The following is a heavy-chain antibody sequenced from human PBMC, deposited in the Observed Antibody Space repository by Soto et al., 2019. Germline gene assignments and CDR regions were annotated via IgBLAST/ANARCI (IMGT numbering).Heavy chain of an antibody. Sequence: GGSLRLSCAASGFTFSSYSMNWVRQAPGKGLEWVSYISSSSSTIYYADSVKGRFTISRDNAKNSLYLQMNSLRDEDTAVYYCARDRSSGWYEENYYYYGMDVWGQGTTVTVYS. CDR2: ISSSSSTI. CDR1: GFTFSSYS. CDR3: ARDRSSGWYEENYYYYGMDV. J-gene: IGHJ6*02. D-gene: IGHD6-19*01. V-gene: IGHV3-48*02.